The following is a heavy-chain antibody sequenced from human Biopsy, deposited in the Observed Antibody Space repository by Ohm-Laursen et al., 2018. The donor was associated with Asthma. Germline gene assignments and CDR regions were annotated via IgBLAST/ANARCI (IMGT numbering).Heavy chain of an antibody. CDR1: GFAVSRDH. Sequence: SLRLSCAASGFAVSRDHMFWVRQAPGKGLEWVSVIYSGGTSHTADSVKGRFTISRDNAKNSLYLQMNGLRGADTALYYCVKDIRLQLWGFDSWGQGTLVTVSS. D-gene: IGHD6-13*01. J-gene: IGHJ4*02. CDR2: IYSGGTS. CDR3: VKDIRLQLWGFDS. V-gene: IGHV3-53*05.